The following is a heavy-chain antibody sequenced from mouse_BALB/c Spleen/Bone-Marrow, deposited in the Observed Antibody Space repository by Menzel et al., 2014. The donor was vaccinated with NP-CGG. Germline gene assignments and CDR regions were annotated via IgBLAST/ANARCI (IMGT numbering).Heavy chain of an antibody. J-gene: IGHJ4*01. CDR3: ARRGYAMDY. V-gene: IGHV1-7*01. CDR2: INPSTGYT. Sequence: QVQLQQSGAELAKPGASVKMSCKASGYTFTSYWMHWVKQRPGQGPEWIGYINPSTGYTEYNQKFKDKATLTADKSSSTAYMQLSSLTSEDSAVYYCARRGYAMDYWGQGTSVTVSS. CDR1: GYTFTSYW.